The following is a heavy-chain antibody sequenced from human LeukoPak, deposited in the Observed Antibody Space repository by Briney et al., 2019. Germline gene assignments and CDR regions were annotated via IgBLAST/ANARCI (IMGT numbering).Heavy chain of an antibody. CDR3: ARDPRDCSGGSCYRRLYYYYYMDV. D-gene: IGHD2-15*01. CDR2: INPNSGGT. Sequence: ASVKVSCKASGYTFTGYYMHWVRQAPGQGLEWMGWINPNSGGTNYAQKFQGRVTMTRDTSISTAYMELSRLRSDDTAVYYCARDPRDCSGGSCYRRLYYYYYMDVWGKGTTVTISS. J-gene: IGHJ6*03. CDR1: GYTFTGYY. V-gene: IGHV1-2*02.